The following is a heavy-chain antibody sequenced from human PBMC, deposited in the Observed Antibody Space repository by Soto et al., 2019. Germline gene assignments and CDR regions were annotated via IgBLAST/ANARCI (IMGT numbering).Heavy chain of an antibody. CDR1: GFTFSSYG. J-gene: IGHJ3*02. CDR3: AKIMSRAEVDALDI. Sequence: QVQLVESGGGVVQPGRSLRLSCAASGFTFSSYGMHWVRQAPGKGQEWVAVISYDGSNKYYADSVKGRFTISRDNSKNTLYLQMNSLRAEDTALYYCAKIMSRAEVDALDIWGKGTMVTVSS. CDR2: ISYDGSNK. D-gene: IGHD3-16*01. V-gene: IGHV3-30*18.